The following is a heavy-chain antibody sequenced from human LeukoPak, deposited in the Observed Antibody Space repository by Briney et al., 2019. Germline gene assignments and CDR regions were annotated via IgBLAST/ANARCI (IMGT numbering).Heavy chain of an antibody. CDR1: GYTFTSYG. Sequence: GASVKVSCKASGYTFTSYGISWVRQAPGQGLEWVGWINPNNGGTHYAQNFQGRVTMTRDTSISTAYMEVRRLRSDDTAVYYCAREFTVTGRVTRQSGWDFDYWGQGTLVTVSS. J-gene: IGHJ4*02. CDR3: AREFTVTGRVTRQSGWDFDY. D-gene: IGHD4-17*01. CDR2: INPNNGGT. V-gene: IGHV1-2*02.